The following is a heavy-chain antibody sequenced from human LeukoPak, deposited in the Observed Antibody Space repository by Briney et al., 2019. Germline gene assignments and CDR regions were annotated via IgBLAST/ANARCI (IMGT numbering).Heavy chain of an antibody. D-gene: IGHD3-10*01. J-gene: IGHJ5*02. Sequence: ASVKVSCKASGYTLTSYDVNWVRQATGQGLEWMGWMNPISGDTGYALKFQGRVTMSRNTSISTAYMELGSLRSEDTAVYYCARVPRRGERFDPWGQGTLVTASS. V-gene: IGHV1-8*01. CDR1: GYTLTSYD. CDR3: ARVPRRGERFDP. CDR2: MNPISGDT.